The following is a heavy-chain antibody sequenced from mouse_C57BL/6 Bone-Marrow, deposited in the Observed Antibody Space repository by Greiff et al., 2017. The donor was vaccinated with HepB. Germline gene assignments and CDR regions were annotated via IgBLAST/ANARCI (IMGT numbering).Heavy chain of an antibody. J-gene: IGHJ4*01. CDR3: ATYYSNYDAMDY. CDR1: GYTFTSYW. V-gene: IGHV1-55*01. Sequence: QVQLQQSGAELVKPGASVKMSCKASGYTFTSYWITWVKQRPGQGLEWIGDIYPGSGSTNYNEKFKSKATLTVDTSSSTAYMQLSSLTSEDSAVDYCATYYSNYDAMDYWGQGTSVTVSS. CDR2: IYPGSGST. D-gene: IGHD2-5*01.